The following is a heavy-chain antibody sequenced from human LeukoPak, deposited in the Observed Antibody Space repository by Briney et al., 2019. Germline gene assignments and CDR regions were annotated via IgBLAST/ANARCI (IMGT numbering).Heavy chain of an antibody. J-gene: IGHJ4*02. Sequence: ASETLSLTCVVSGASVSTNNWWTWVRQAPGKGLEWIGEVYHSGLTNYSPSLKSRVTMSIDKSKNIFSLNLTSVTAADTAVYYCARYHSYAFFDYWGQGTLVTVSS. D-gene: IGHD5-18*01. CDR1: GASVSTNNW. CDR2: VYHSGLT. V-gene: IGHV4/OR15-8*02. CDR3: ARYHSYAFFDY.